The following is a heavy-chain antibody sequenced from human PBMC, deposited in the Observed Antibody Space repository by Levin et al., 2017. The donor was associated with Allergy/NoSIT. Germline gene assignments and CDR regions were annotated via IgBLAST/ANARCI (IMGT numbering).Heavy chain of an antibody. CDR1: GGSFSGYY. J-gene: IGHJ2*01. CDR3: ARDHKGKGIAAAGNNWYFDR. D-gene: IGHD6-13*01. Sequence: SETLSLTCAVYGGSFSGYYWSWIRQPPGKGLEWIGEINHSGSTNYNPSLKSRVTISVDTSKNQFSLKLSSVTAADTAVYYCARDHKGKGIAAAGNNWYFDRWGRGTLVTVSS. V-gene: IGHV4-34*01. CDR2: INHSGST.